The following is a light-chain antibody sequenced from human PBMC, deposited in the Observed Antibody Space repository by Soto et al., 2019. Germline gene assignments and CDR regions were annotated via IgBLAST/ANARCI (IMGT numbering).Light chain of an antibody. V-gene: IGLV1-40*01. CDR1: SSNIGAGLD. Sequence: QSVLTQPPSVSGAPGQSVTISCTGSSSNIGAGLDVHWYQQLPGTAPKLLIYGNTIRPSGVPDRFSGSKSGTSASLAITGLQTDDEADYYCQSYDRSLSGYVFGTGTKLTVL. CDR2: GNT. J-gene: IGLJ1*01. CDR3: QSYDRSLSGYV.